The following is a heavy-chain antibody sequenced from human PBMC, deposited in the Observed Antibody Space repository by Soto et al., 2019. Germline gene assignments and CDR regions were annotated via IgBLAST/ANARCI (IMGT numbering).Heavy chain of an antibody. J-gene: IGHJ4*02. D-gene: IGHD4-17*01. Sequence: PSETLSLTCAVYGGSVSCYYWSAIRQPPGKGLEWMGEIKHSGSTNYNPSLKSRVTISVDTSKNQFSLKLSSVTAADTAVYYCARGSTTATVTTFDYWGQGTLVTVSS. CDR2: IKHSGST. CDR3: ARGSTTATVTTFDY. CDR1: GGSVSCYY. V-gene: IGHV4-34*01.